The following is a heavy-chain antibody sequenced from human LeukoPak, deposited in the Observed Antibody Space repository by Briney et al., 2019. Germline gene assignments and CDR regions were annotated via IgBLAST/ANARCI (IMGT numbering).Heavy chain of an antibody. CDR3: AKLPYSSAWYIDY. J-gene: IGHJ4*02. Sequence: GGSPRLSCAASGFTFSNHAMSWVRQAPGKGLEWVSAISGSGGSTYYADSVKGRFTISRDNSKNTLSLQMSSLRAENTAVYYCAKLPYSSAWYIDYWGQGTLVTVSS. CDR1: GFTFSNHA. D-gene: IGHD6-19*01. V-gene: IGHV3-23*01. CDR2: ISGSGGST.